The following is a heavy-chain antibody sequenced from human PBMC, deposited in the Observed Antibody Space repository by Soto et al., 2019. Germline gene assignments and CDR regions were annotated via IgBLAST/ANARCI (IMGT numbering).Heavy chain of an antibody. Sequence: ASVKVSCKSSGRTFRSYAISWVRQAPGQGLEWMGGIIPIFGTANYAQKFQGRVTITADESTSTAYMELSSLRSEDTAVYYCARGYSYAFHPWGPGTLVTVSS. CDR2: IIPIFGTA. J-gene: IGHJ5*02. V-gene: IGHV1-69*13. CDR1: GRTFRSYA. CDR3: ARGYSYAFHP. D-gene: IGHD2-15*01.